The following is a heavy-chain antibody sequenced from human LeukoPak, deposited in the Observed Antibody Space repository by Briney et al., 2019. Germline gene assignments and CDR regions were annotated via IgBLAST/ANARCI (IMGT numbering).Heavy chain of an antibody. D-gene: IGHD1-26*01. V-gene: IGHV1-69*13. J-gene: IGHJ4*02. CDR2: IIPIFGTA. CDR1: GGTFSSYA. Sequence: SVKVSCKASGGTFSSYAISWVRQAPGQGLEWMGGIIPIFGTANYAQKFQGRVTITADESTSTAYMELSSLRSEDTDVYYCAIPPPLSGSYYYWGQGTLVTVSS. CDR3: AIPPPLSGSYYY.